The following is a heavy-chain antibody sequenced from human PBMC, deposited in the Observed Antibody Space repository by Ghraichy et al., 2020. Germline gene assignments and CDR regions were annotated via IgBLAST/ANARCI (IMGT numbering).Heavy chain of an antibody. Sequence: SQTLSLTCTVSGGSISSYYWSWIRQPPGKGLEWIGYIYYSGSTNYNPSLKSRVTISVDTSKNQFSLKLSSVTAADTAVYYCARGKMDLADAFDIWGQGTMVTVSS. CDR1: GGSISSYY. V-gene: IGHV4-59*01. D-gene: IGHD2-2*03. CDR3: ARGKMDLADAFDI. CDR2: IYYSGST. J-gene: IGHJ3*02.